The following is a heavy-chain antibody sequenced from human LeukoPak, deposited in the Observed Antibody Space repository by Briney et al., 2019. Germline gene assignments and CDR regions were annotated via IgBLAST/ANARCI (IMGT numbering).Heavy chain of an antibody. CDR3: AKGDYGDYPIPAH. CDR2: LYSNSIT. V-gene: IGHV3-53*01. CDR1: GFTVNNNY. J-gene: IGHJ4*02. D-gene: IGHD4-17*01. Sequence: GGSLRLSCAASGFTVNNNYMTWVRQAPGKGLEWVSVLYSNSITYYADSVKGRFTISRDSSKNTLYLQMNSLRAEDTAVYYCAKGDYGDYPIPAHWGQGTLVTVSS.